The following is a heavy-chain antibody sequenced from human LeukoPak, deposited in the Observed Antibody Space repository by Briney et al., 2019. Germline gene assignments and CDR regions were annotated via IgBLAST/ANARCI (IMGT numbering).Heavy chain of an antibody. CDR1: GFIFRNYA. J-gene: IGHJ5*02. Sequence: PGASLRLSCAASGFIFRNYAMSWVRQAPGKGLEWVSAITGSGDTTYYADSVRGRFTISRDNSKNTLYVEVNTLRAEDRAVYYCAKWGDYDILTGYYVSESWGQGTPVTVSS. V-gene: IGHV3-23*01. CDR3: AKWGDYDILTGYYVSES. CDR2: ITGSGDTT. D-gene: IGHD3-9*01.